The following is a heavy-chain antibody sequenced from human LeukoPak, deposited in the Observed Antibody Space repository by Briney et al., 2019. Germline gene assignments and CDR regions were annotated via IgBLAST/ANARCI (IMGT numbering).Heavy chain of an antibody. Sequence: PAGRCLRLSCAASGLTVSTSAMSWVSQAAGKWMGWVSVISGSGGITTHTDSVKGPFTISRDTTKTTLYLQMNSLRAEDTAVYYCARGSPTYDYDSTPYIQHWGQGTLVTVSS. CDR1: GLTVSTSA. CDR2: ISGSGGIT. D-gene: IGHD3-22*01. V-gene: IGHV3-23*01. J-gene: IGHJ1*01. CDR3: ARGSPTYDYDSTPYIQH.